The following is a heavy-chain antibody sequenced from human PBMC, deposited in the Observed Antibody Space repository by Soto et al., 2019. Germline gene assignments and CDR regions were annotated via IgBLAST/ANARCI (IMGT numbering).Heavy chain of an antibody. CDR3: ARGRAIFGVVKDYYYGMDV. V-gene: IGHV4-59*01. CDR1: GGSISSYC. D-gene: IGHD3-3*01. J-gene: IGHJ6*02. Sequence: PSETLSLTCTVSGGSISSYCWSWIRQPPGKGLEWIGYIYYSGSTNYNPSLKSRVTISVDTSKNQFSLKLSSVTAADTAVYYCARGRAIFGVVKDYYYGMDVWGQGTTVTVSS. CDR2: IYYSGST.